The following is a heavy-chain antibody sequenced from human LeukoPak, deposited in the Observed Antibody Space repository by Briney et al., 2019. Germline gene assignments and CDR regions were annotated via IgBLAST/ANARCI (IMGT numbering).Heavy chain of an antibody. J-gene: IGHJ4*02. CDR2: ISYDGSNK. V-gene: IGHV3-30*04. Sequence: PGGSLRLSCAASGFTFSSYAMHWVRQAPGKGLEWVAVISYDGSNKYYADSVKGRFTISRDNSKNTLYLQMNSLRAEDTAVYYCAKGLVEMATKQPFDYWGQGTLVTVSS. CDR3: AKGLVEMATKQPFDY. CDR1: GFTFSSYA. D-gene: IGHD5-24*01.